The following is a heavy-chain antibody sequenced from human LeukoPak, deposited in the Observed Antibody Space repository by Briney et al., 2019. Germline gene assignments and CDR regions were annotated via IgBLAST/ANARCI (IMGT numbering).Heavy chain of an antibody. D-gene: IGHD3-10*01. CDR2: IYTSGSS. V-gene: IGHV4-61*09. J-gene: IGHJ4*02. CDR1: GGSISSGSYD. Sequence: PSQTLSLTCTVSGGSISSGSYDWYWIRQPAGKGLEWIGHIYTSGSSNYSPSLKSRVTISVDTSKNQFSLKLTSVTAADTAVYYCTKGRGICGKGPLVTVSS. CDR3: TKGRGI.